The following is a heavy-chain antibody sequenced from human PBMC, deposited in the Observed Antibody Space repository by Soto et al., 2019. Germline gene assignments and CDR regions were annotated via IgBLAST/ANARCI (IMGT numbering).Heavy chain of an antibody. J-gene: IGHJ2*01. CDR3: ARVRRIGSYWYFDL. CDR2: IHHSGDT. Sequence: QVQLQQWGAGLLKPSETLSLTCAVYGGSFSDYYWSWIRQPPGKGLEWIGEIHHSGDTNYNPSLKSRVTISVDTSKKQFSLKLSFVTAADTAVYYYARVRRIGSYWYFDLWGRGTLVTVSS. D-gene: IGHD1-1*01. V-gene: IGHV4-34*01. CDR1: GGSFSDYY.